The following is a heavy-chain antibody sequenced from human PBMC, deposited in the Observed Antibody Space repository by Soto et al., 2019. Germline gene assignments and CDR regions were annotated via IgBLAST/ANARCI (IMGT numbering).Heavy chain of an antibody. CDR1: GASISSSNW. CDR2: IYHSGST. J-gene: IGHJ4*02. V-gene: IGHV4-4*02. D-gene: IGHD4-17*01. Sequence: QVQLQESGPGLVKPSGTLSLTCAVSGASISSSNWWSWVRQPPGKGLEWIGEIYHSGSTKYNPSLKRRVTISVDKAKNQFSLKLSSVTAADTAVYYCARGAMWPPRATVTLVDWGQGALVTVSS. CDR3: ARGAMWPPRATVTLVD.